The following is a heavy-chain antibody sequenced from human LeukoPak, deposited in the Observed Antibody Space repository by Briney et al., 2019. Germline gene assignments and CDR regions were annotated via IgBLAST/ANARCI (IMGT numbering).Heavy chain of an antibody. CDR1: GGSFSDYY. CDR2: INHSGST. CDR3: ASPNDYGDPEGLFDY. Sequence: SETLSLTCGVYGGSFSDYYWSWIRQPPGKGLEWIGEINHSGSTNYNPSLKSRVTISVDTSKNQFSLKVNSVTAADTAVYYCASPNDYGDPEGLFDYWGQGTLVTVSS. D-gene: IGHD4-17*01. V-gene: IGHV4-34*01. J-gene: IGHJ4*02.